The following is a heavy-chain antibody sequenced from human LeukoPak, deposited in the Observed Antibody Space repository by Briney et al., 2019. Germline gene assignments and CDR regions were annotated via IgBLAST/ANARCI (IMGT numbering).Heavy chain of an antibody. V-gene: IGHV4-34*01. CDR1: GGSFSGYH. J-gene: IGHJ4*02. Sequence: PSETLSLTCAVHGGSFSGYHWNWIRHSPRKGLEGIGEINDRRHTNYNPLLESRLTISVDTSKQQFSLNLSSVTAADTAVYYCARDPATVVTTPYYFVFWGQGTLVTVSS. D-gene: IGHD4-23*01. CDR2: INDRRHT. CDR3: ARDPATVVTTPYYFVF.